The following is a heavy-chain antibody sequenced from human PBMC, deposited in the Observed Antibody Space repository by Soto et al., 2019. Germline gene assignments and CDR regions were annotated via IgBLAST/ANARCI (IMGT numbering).Heavy chain of an antibody. D-gene: IGHD6-13*01. V-gene: IGHV4-59*01. CDR2: VSSSGST. CDR1: GGSISSYY. CDR3: AGDKINISWYFY. J-gene: IGHJ4*02. Sequence: QVQLQESGPGLVKPSETLSLTCTVSGGSISSYYWTWIRQPPGKGLEWIGSVSSSGSTKYNPSLKSRLSISVDTSKNQFSLKLSSVTAADTALYYCAGDKINISWYFYWGQGTLVTVSS.